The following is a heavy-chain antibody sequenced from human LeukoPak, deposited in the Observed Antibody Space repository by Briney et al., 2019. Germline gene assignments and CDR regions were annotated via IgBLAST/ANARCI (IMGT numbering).Heavy chain of an antibody. CDR2: IYYSGST. D-gene: IGHD1-26*01. CDR1: GGSISSSSYY. Sequence: SETLSLTCTVSGGSISSSSYYWGWIRQPPGKGLEWIGSIYYSGSTYYNPSLKSRVTISVDTSKNQFSLKLSSVTAADTAVYYCASIPYSGLEPAPNGAFDIWGQGTMVTVSS. CDR3: ASIPYSGLEPAPNGAFDI. J-gene: IGHJ3*02. V-gene: IGHV4-39*01.